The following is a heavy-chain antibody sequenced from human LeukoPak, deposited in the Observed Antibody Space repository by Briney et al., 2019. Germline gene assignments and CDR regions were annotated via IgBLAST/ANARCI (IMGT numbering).Heavy chain of an antibody. CDR3: ARDVDTFFDY. CDR1: SDTIYSGIYY. J-gene: IGHJ4*02. CDR2: IYTSGST. Sequence: SETLSLTCTVSSDTIYSGIYYWSWIRQPAGKGLEWIGRIYTSGSTYYNPSLKSRVTISLDTSKNQFSLTLISVTAADTAVYYCARDVDTFFDYWGQGTLVTVSS. V-gene: IGHV4-61*02. D-gene: IGHD5-18*01.